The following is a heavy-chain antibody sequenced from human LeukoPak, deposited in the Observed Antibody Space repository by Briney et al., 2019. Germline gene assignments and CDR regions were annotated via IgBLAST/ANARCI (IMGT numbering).Heavy chain of an antibody. J-gene: IGHJ4*02. Sequence: PSETLSLSCTVSGGSISSYYWSWIRQPPGKELQWIGYIHSTGTTKFNPSLESRVTTSVDTSKNQFSLKLSSVTAADTAVYYCARHARRDAYNPNDYWGQGTLVTVSS. V-gene: IGHV4-4*09. CDR3: ARHARRDAYNPNDY. CDR1: GGSISSYY. D-gene: IGHD5-24*01. CDR2: IHSTGTT.